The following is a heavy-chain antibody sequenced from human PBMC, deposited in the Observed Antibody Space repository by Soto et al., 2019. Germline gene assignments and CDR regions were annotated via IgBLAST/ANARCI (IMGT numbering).Heavy chain of an antibody. J-gene: IGHJ4*02. CDR3: ARKYSSSSWIDY. CDR1: GFTFSSYG. V-gene: IGHV3-33*01. D-gene: IGHD6-6*01. CDR2: IWYDGSNK. Sequence: QVQLVESGGGVVQPGRSLRLSCAASGFTFSSYGMHWVRQAPGKGLEWVAVIWYDGSNKYYADSVKGRFTISRDNSKNTLYLQMNSLRAEDTAVYYCARKYSSSSWIDYWGQGTLVTVSS.